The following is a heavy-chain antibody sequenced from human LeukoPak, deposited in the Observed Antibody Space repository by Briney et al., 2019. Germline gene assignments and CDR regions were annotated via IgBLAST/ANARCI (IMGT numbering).Heavy chain of an antibody. J-gene: IGHJ4*02. CDR2: ISWNSGSI. CDR1: GFTFDDYA. Sequence: GGSLRLSCAASGFTFDDYAMHWVRQAPGKGLEWVSGISWNSGSIGYADSVKGRFTISRDNAKNSLYLQMDSLRAEDTAVYYCARDNDLLRYFDWPLDYWGQGTLVTVSS. CDR3: ARDNDLLRYFDWPLDY. V-gene: IGHV3-9*01. D-gene: IGHD3-9*01.